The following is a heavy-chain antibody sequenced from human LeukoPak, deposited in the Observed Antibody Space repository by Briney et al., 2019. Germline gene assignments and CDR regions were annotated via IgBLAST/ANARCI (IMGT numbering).Heavy chain of an antibody. CDR1: GFTFDDYA. J-gene: IGHJ4*02. CDR2: ISGDGENS. CDR3: AKDYNGAGSYIDY. Sequence: PGGSLRLSCAASGFTFDDYAMHWVRQAPGKGLEWVSLISGDGENSYYAQSVKGRFTISRDNSKNSLYLQMNRLTIEDTAIYYCAKDYNGAGSYIDYWGQGTLVTVSS. D-gene: IGHD1-1*01. V-gene: IGHV3-43*02.